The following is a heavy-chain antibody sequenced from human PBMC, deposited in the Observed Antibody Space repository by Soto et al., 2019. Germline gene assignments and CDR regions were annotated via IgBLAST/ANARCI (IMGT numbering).Heavy chain of an antibody. CDR3: ARGVGSGTYYNQYNWFDP. J-gene: IGHJ5*02. CDR2: INTYNGNT. V-gene: IGHV1-18*01. CDR1: GYTFSNYG. D-gene: IGHD3-10*01. Sequence: ASVKLSCNASGYTFSNYGISLVRQAPGQGLEWMGWINTYNGNTNHAQKLQGRVTMTTDTSTSTAYMELRSLRSDDTAVYYCARGVGSGTYYNQYNWFDPWGQGTLVTVSS.